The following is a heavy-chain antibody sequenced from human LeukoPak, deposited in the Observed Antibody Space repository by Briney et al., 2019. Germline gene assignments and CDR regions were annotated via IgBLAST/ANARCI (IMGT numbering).Heavy chain of an antibody. CDR2: VYYSGYT. Sequence: SETLSPTCTVSGGSITSNYWSWIRQPPGKGLEWIGFVYYSGYTNYNPSLNSRVTISVAPSKNQVSLNLSSVTTADTAVYYCATSKYKYDSGIWGQGTLVTVSS. D-gene: IGHD3-22*01. CDR3: ATSKYKYDSGI. J-gene: IGHJ4*02. CDR1: GGSITSNY. V-gene: IGHV4-59*01.